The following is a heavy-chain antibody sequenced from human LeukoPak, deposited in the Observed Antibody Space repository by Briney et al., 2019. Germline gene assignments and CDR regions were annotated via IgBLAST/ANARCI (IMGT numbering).Heavy chain of an antibody. V-gene: IGHV3-23*01. D-gene: IGHD1-26*01. CDR3: AKESGGTYFYYYYYMDV. Sequence: GGSLRLSCAASGFSFSTYAMSWVRQAPGKGLESVSAISAGGATIYYADSVKGRFTVSRDNSKNTLYLHMNSLRAEDTAIYYCAKESGGTYFYYYYYMDVWGKGTTVTVSS. CDR2: ISAGGATI. CDR1: GFSFSTYA. J-gene: IGHJ6*03.